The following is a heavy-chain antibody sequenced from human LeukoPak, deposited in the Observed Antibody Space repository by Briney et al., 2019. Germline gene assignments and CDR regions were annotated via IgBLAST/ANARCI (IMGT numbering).Heavy chain of an antibody. CDR1: GFTFDNCG. D-gene: IGHD7-27*01. Sequence: PGGSLRLSCAASGFTFDNCGMHWVRQAPGKGLEWVAFIRYDGSNTYYADSVEGRFTISRDNSKNTLYLQMNSLRAEDTAVYYCAREYHKWGHQDYWGQGTLVTVSS. J-gene: IGHJ4*02. V-gene: IGHV3-30*02. CDR2: IRYDGSNT. CDR3: AREYHKWGHQDY.